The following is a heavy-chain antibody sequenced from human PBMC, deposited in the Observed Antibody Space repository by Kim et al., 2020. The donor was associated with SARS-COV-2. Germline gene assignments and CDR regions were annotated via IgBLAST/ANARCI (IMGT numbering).Heavy chain of an antibody. CDR1: GYSFTSYW. CDR3: ASRDVLLWFGEGYYYYGMDV. D-gene: IGHD3-10*01. V-gene: IGHV5-10-1*01. CDR2: IDPSDSYT. Sequence: GESLKISCKGSGYSFTSYWISWVRQMPGKGLEWMGRIDPSDSYTNYSPSFQGHVTISADKSISTAYLQWSSLKASDTAMYYCASRDVLLWFGEGYYYYGMDVWGQGTTVTVSS. J-gene: IGHJ6*02.